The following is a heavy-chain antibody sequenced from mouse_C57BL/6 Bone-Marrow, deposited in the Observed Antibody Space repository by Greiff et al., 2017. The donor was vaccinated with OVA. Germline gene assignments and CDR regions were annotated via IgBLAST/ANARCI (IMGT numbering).Heavy chain of an antibody. CDR3: ITTVVAYYFDY. J-gene: IGHJ2*01. Sequence: VQLQQSGTVLARPGASVKMSCKTSGYTFTSYWMHWVKQRPGQGLEWIGAIYPGNSDTSYNQKFKGKAKLTAVTSASTAYMELSSLTNEDSAVYYCITTVVAYYFDYWGQGTTLTVSS. CDR2: IYPGNSDT. D-gene: IGHD1-1*01. V-gene: IGHV1-5*01. CDR1: GYTFTSYW.